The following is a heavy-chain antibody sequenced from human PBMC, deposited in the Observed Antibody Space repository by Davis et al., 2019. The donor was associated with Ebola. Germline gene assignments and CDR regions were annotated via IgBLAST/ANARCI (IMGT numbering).Heavy chain of an antibody. Sequence: PGGSLRLSCPASGSTFSTYSMHCVRHAPGKGLVWVSRINIDGSKINYADSVKGRFTISRDNAKNTVYLQMNSLRAEDTAVYYCARVASGDLKRWFERWGQGTLVTVSS. CDR3: ARVASGDLKRWFER. CDR2: INIDGSKI. CDR1: GSTFSTYS. V-gene: IGHV3-74*01. D-gene: IGHD2-21*02. J-gene: IGHJ5*02.